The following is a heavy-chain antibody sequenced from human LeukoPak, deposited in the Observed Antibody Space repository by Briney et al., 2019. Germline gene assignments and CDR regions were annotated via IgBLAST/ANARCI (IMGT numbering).Heavy chain of an antibody. CDR1: GGSISNYY. D-gene: IGHD6-13*01. CDR3: ATLPRTLYSSSWYFDY. V-gene: IGHV4-59*01. Sequence: SETLSLTCTVSGGSISNYYWNWIRQPPGKGLEWIGYIYYSGSTNYNPSLKSRVTISVDTSKNQFSLKLSSVTAADTAVYYCATLPRTLYSSSWYFDYWGQGTLVTVSS. J-gene: IGHJ4*02. CDR2: IYYSGST.